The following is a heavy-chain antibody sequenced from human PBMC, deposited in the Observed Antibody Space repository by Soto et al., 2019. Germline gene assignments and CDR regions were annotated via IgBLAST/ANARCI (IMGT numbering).Heavy chain of an antibody. CDR1: GDSISSYY. CDR3: ARQFTGYSSGWYFDY. D-gene: IGHD6-19*01. Sequence: SETLSLTCTVSGDSISSYYWGWIRQPPGKGLEWIGYIYYSGSTNYNPSLKSRVTISVDTSKNQFSLKLSSVTAADTAVYYCARQFTGYSSGWYFDYWGQGTLVTVSS. J-gene: IGHJ4*02. V-gene: IGHV4-59*08. CDR2: IYYSGST.